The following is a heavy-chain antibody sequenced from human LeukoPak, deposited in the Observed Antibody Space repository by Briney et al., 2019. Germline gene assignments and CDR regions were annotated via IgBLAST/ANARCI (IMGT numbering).Heavy chain of an antibody. J-gene: IGHJ6*02. V-gene: IGHV3-48*03. CDR2: ISTRGTTL. CDR3: ARRATMTYYAMDV. D-gene: IGHD5-12*01. Sequence: GGSLRLSCAASGFTFSYYEMNWVRQAPGKGLEWVSYISTRGTTLYYADSVKGRFTISRDNAKNSLYLQMNSLRAEDAAVYYCARRATMTYYAMDVWGQGTTVTVSS. CDR1: GFTFSYYE.